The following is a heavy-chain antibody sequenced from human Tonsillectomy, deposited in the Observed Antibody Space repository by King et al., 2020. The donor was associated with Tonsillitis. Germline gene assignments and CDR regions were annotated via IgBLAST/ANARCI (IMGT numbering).Heavy chain of an antibody. CDR2: ISAYNGNT. V-gene: IGHV1-18*01. CDR1: GYTFITYG. CDR3: ARDMWNLRMDG. J-gene: IGHJ6*03. Sequence: QLVQSGAEVKKPGASVKVSCKASGYTFITYGLSWVRQAPGQGLEWMGWISAYNGNTDYAQRFQGRVTMTTDTSTSTAYMELRSLRSDDTAVYYCARDMWNLRMDGWDKGTTVTVSS. D-gene: IGHD1-1*01.